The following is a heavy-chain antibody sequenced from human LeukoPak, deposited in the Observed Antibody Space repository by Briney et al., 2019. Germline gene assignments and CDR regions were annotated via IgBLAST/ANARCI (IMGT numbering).Heavy chain of an antibody. D-gene: IGHD3-10*01. CDR1: GYTLTELS. Sequence: ASVKVSCKISGYTLTELSMHWVRQAPGKGLEWMGGFDPEDGETIYAQKFQGRVTMTRDTSTSTVYMELSSLRSEDTAVYYCARELMWFDPWGQGTLVTVSS. CDR3: ARELMWFDP. V-gene: IGHV1-24*01. J-gene: IGHJ5*02. CDR2: FDPEDGET.